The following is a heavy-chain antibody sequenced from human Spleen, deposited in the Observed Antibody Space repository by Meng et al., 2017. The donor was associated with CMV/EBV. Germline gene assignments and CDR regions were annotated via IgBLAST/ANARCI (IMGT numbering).Heavy chain of an antibody. CDR3: ARARFVGATKKGLGYYYGMDV. CDR1: GYY. J-gene: IGHJ6*02. V-gene: IGHV4-34*01. Sequence: GYYWSWIRQPPGKGLEWIGEINHSGSTNYNPSLKSRVTISVDTSKNQFSLKLSSVTAADTAVYYCARARFVGATKKGLGYYYGMDVWGQGTTVTVSS. CDR2: INHSGST. D-gene: IGHD1-26*01.